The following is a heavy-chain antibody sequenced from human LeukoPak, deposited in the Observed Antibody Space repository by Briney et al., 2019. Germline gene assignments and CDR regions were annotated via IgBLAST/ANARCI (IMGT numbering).Heavy chain of an antibody. CDR2: ISSSGSTI. CDR3: ARDFITAANSMDV. J-gene: IGHJ6*03. Sequence: GGPLSLCSAASGFTFSSYEMNLVHQAPGKLLERVLYISSSGSTIYYADCVKGRFTSSRDNAKNSLYLQMNSLRAEDTAVYYCARDFITAANSMDVWGKGTTVTVSS. D-gene: IGHD2-2*01. CDR1: GFTFSSYE. V-gene: IGHV3-48*03.